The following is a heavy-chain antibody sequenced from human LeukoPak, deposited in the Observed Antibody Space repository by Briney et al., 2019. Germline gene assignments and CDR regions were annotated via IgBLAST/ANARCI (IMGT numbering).Heavy chain of an antibody. V-gene: IGHV3-7*01. J-gene: IGHJ3*02. D-gene: IGHD2-2*01. CDR3: ARAGYVGAFDI. CDR2: ITPTGNKR. Sequence: PGGSLRLSCAVSGFTVSDYWVTWVRQAPGQGLEWMANITPTGNKRDYAVSLRGRITISRDNSKNSLSLQVNSLKAEDTAVYYCARAGYVGAFDIWGHGTLVTVSS. CDR1: GFTVSDYW.